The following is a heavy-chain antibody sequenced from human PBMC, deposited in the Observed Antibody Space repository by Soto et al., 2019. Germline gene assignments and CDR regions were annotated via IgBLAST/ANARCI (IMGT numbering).Heavy chain of an antibody. D-gene: IGHD6-19*01. J-gene: IGHJ4*02. Sequence: SETLSLTCTVSGGSISSYYWSWIRQPPGKGLEWIGYIYYSGSTNYNPSLKSRVAISVDSSKNQFSLKLNSVTAADTAVYYCARADEYSSGWYQFDCWGQGTLVTVSS. V-gene: IGHV4-59*01. CDR1: GGSISSYY. CDR3: ARADEYSSGWYQFDC. CDR2: IYYSGST.